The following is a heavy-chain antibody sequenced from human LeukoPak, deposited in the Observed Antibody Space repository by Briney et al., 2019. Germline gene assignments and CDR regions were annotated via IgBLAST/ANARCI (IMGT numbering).Heavy chain of an antibody. CDR2: ISYDGTNK. D-gene: IGHD1-1*01. J-gene: IGHJ4*02. CDR3: ARGGGTTVTQDGYYFDY. Sequence: PGGSLRLSCAASGFTFSSFAMHWVRQAPGKGLEWVAVISYDGTNKYYADSVEGRFTISRDNSKNTLYLHMNSLRVEDTAVYYCARGGGTTVTQDGYYFDYWGQGTLVTVSS. V-gene: IGHV3-30-3*01. CDR1: GFTFSSFA.